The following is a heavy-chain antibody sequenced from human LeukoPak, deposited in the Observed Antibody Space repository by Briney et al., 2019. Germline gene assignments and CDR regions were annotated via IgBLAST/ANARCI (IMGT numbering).Heavy chain of an antibody. V-gene: IGHV3-7*01. J-gene: IGHJ4*02. CDR1: GFIFGSYW. Sequence: GGPLRLSCAATGFIFGSYWMSWVRQVPGKGLQWVANIKQDGSEKYYVDSVKGRFTISRDNAKNSLYLQMNSLRADDTAVYYCARPLAMFYYDNSRGNWGQGTLVTVSS. CDR2: IKQDGSEK. D-gene: IGHD3-22*01. CDR3: ARPLAMFYYDNSRGN.